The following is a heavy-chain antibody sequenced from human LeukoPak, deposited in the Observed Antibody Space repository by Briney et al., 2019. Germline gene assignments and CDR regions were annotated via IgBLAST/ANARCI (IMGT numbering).Heavy chain of an antibody. J-gene: IGHJ5*02. Sequence: ASVKVSCKASGGTFSSYAISWVRQAPGQGLEWMGGIIPIFGTANYAQKFQGRVTITTDESTSTAYMELSSLRSEDTAVYYCARASLPYYDFWSGNWFDPWGQGTLVTVSS. CDR3: ARASLPYYDFWSGNWFDP. D-gene: IGHD3-3*01. CDR2: IIPIFGTA. V-gene: IGHV1-69*05. CDR1: GGTFSSYA.